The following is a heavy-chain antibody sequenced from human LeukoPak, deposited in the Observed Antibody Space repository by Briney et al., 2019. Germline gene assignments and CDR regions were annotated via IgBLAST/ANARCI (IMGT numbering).Heavy chain of an antibody. CDR2: INPSGGST. CDR1: GYTFTSYY. J-gene: IGHJ6*02. CDR3: AREGFPPKISDFWSGLGPYYYYGMDV. D-gene: IGHD3-3*01. Sequence: ASVKVSCKASGYTFTSYYMHWVRQAPGQGLEWIGIINPSGGSTSYTQKFQGRVTMTRDTSTSTVYMELSSLRSEDTAVYYCAREGFPPKISDFWSGLGPYYYYGMDVWGQGTTVAVSS. V-gene: IGHV1-46*01.